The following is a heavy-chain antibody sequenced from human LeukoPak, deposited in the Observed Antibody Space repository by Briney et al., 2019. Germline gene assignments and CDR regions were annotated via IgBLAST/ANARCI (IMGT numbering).Heavy chain of an antibody. CDR2: IYYSGST. D-gene: IGHD6-13*01. CDR1: GGSISSYY. J-gene: IGHJ3*01. Sequence: ASETLSLTCTVSGGSISSYYWSWIRQPPGKGLEWLGYIYYSGSTNYNPSLKSRVAISIDTSKNQFSLKLSSVTAADTAVYYCARRVAATGIYAFDVWGQGTMVTVSS. CDR3: ARRVAATGIYAFDV. V-gene: IGHV4-59*01.